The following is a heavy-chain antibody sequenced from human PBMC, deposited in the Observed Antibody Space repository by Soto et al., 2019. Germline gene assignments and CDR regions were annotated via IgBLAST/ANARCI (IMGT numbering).Heavy chain of an antibody. V-gene: IGHV4-4*07. Sequence: QVQLQESGPGLVKPSETLSLTCTVSGGSISSYYWCWIRQPAGKGLELIGRIYTSGSTNYNPSLKRRLTMSVDTSKDEFSLKLSSVTAALTAVYYCARGQPPHSSSINWFDRWGQGTLVTV. CDR1: GGSISSYY. CDR3: ARGQPPHSSSINWFDR. CDR2: IYTSGST. D-gene: IGHD6-6*01. J-gene: IGHJ5*02.